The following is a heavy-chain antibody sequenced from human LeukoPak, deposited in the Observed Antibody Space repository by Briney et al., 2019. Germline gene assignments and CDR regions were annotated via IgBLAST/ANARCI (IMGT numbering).Heavy chain of an antibody. V-gene: IGHV4-30-2*01. CDR3: ARGVDTASGDGFDI. CDR1: GGSISRTGYC. Sequence: PSETLSLTCTLSGGSISRTGYCWSWIRQPPAQGLEWLAYTYHSGSTYYNPSLKSRLTISLDRSRNQFSLKLSSVTAADSAVYYCARGVDTASGDGFDIWGQATMVTVSS. J-gene: IGHJ3*02. CDR2: TYHSGST. D-gene: IGHD5-18*01.